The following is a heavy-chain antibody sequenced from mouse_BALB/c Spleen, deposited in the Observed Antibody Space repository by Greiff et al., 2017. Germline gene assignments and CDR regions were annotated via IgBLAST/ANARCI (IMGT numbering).Heavy chain of an antibody. Sequence: VQLKQSGAELVKPGASVKLSCTASGFNIKDTYMHWVKQRPEQGLEWIGRIDPANGNTKYDPKFQGKATITADTSSNTAYLQLSSLTSEDTAVYYCARRYSYYYAMDYWGQGTSVTVSS. V-gene: IGHV14-3*02. CDR1: GFNIKDTY. D-gene: IGHD2-14*01. CDR3: ARRYSYYYAMDY. CDR2: IDPANGNT. J-gene: IGHJ4*01.